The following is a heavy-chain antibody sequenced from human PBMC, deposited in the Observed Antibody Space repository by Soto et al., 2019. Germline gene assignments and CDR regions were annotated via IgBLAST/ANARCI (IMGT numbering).Heavy chain of an antibody. Sequence: ASVKVSCTASGYTFSRSGISWVRQAPGQGLEWMGWISTYNGDTNYAQKVQGRVTMTTDTSTSTAFMELMSLRSDDTAVYYCARSGSAPGGMDVWGQGTTVTVSS. CDR1: GYTFSRSG. CDR2: ISTYNGDT. D-gene: IGHD3-3*01. J-gene: IGHJ6*02. CDR3: ARSGSAPGGMDV. V-gene: IGHV1-18*01.